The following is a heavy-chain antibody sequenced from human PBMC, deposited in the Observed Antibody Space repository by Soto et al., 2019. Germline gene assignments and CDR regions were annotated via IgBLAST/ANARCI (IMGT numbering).Heavy chain of an antibody. D-gene: IGHD4-17*01. J-gene: IGHJ5*02. V-gene: IGHV4-61*08. CDR2: IYYSGST. CDR3: ARGIYGDYSA. CDR1: GGSVRSGGYS. Sequence: NPSETLSLTCAVSGGSVRSGGYSWSWIRQPPGKGLEWIGYIYYSGSTNYNPSLKSRVTISVDTSKNQFSLKLSSVTAADTAVYYCARGIYGDYSAWGQGTLVTVSS.